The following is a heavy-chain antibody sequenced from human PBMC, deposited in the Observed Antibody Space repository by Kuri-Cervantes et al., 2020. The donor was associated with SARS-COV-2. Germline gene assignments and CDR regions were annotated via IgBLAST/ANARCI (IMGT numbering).Heavy chain of an antibody. J-gene: IGHJ6*03. CDR3: ARVFQYSSGWYRAWELTPKHYYYYMDV. D-gene: IGHD6-19*01. Sequence: ASVKVSCKASGYTFTNYAINWVRQAPGQGLEWMGWLNTHNGNTENVQDLQGRVTMTPDTSTSTAYMELRSLRSDDTATYYCARVFQYSSGWYRAWELTPKHYYYYMDVWGKGTTVTVSS. CDR2: LNTHNGNT. CDR1: GYTFTNYA. V-gene: IGHV1-18*01.